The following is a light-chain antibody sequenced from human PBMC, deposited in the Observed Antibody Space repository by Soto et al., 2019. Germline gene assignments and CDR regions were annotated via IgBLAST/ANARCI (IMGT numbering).Light chain of an antibody. J-gene: IGLJ1*01. V-gene: IGLV2-14*01. CDR3: CSYTRSGTLI. Sequence: QSALTQPAYVSGAPGQSITISCVGTSSDIGDYNYVSWYQQHPGKVPKVIIYDVSNRPSGVSYRFSATKSGNTASLTISGLQAEDEADYYCCSYTRSGTLIFGTGTKVTVL. CDR1: SSDIGDYNY. CDR2: DVS.